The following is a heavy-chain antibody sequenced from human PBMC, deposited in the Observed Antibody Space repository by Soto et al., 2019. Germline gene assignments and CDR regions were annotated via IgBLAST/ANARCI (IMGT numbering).Heavy chain of an antibody. J-gene: IGHJ4*02. V-gene: IGHV4-59*01. CDR3: ARGVDTAMVIDY. D-gene: IGHD5-18*01. CDR1: GGSISSYY. Sequence: QVQLQESGPGLVKPSETLSLTCTVSGGSISSYYWSWIRQPTGKGLEWIGSIYYSGSTNYTPSLKSRGTISVDTSKNQFSLKLSSVTAADTAVYYCARGVDTAMVIDYWGQGTLVTVSS. CDR2: IYYSGST.